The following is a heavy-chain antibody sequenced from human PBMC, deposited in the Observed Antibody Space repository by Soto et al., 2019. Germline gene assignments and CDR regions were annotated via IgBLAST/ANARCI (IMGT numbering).Heavy chain of an antibody. V-gene: IGHV3-7*03. CDR3: ARVRCTNSDCFHDD. Sequence: PWGSLCLTCAASVFTSSTYLLSAVRQAPGKGLEWVANIKPDGSGEYYMDSVNGRFTISRDNAKNSLYLQMNSLRVEDTAMYYRARVRCTNSDCFHDDWGQGTMVTVPS. J-gene: IGHJ4*02. CDR2: IKPDGSGE. CDR1: VFTSSTYL. D-gene: IGHD2-8*01.